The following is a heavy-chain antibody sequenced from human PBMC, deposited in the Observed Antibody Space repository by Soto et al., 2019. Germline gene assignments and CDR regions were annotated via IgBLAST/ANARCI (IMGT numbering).Heavy chain of an antibody. J-gene: IGHJ4*02. D-gene: IGHD1-26*01. CDR1: GFTFNTHW. CDR2: IYFDGITT. Sequence: EVQLVESGGGVVQPGGSLRLSCTASGFTFNTHWMHWVRQAPGKGLVWVSRIYFDGITTNYADSVKGRLTVYKDNAKTTVYLHVNTLRDYDTAVYYCARGGAMGVDYWSQATLVTVSS. CDR3: ARGGAMGVDY. V-gene: IGHV3-74*01.